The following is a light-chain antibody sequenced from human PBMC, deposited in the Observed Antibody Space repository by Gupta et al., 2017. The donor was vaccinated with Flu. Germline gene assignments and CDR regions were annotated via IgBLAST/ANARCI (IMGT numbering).Light chain of an antibody. CDR2: GAS. CDR3: QQYGSSPPIT. Sequence: RATLSCRASQSVSSSYLAWYQQKPGQAPRLLIYGASSRAPGIPDRFRGGGSGTDFTLTISRLEPEDFAFYYCQQYGSSPPITFGQGTRLEI. CDR1: QSVSSSY. V-gene: IGKV3-20*01. J-gene: IGKJ5*01.